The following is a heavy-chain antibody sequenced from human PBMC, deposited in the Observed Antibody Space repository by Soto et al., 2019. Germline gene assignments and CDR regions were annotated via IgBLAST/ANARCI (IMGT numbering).Heavy chain of an antibody. CDR3: VHTVMVHTITGGYYFDY. CDR1: AFSLSTNGVG. J-gene: IGHJ4*01. V-gene: IGHV2-5*01. CDR2: IYWNEDK. D-gene: IGHD2-8*01. Sequence: SGPTLVNPTQTPTLTCTFSAFSLSTNGVGVGWIRQPPGKPLEWLAVIYWNEDKRYSRSLKSRLSITKDTSKNQVVLTMTTMDPVDTATYYCVHTVMVHTITGGYYFDYWGPGILVTVSS.